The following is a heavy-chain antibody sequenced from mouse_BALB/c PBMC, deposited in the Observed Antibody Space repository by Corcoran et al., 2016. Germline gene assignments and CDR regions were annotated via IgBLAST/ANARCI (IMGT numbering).Heavy chain of an antibody. CDR2: INPSSGYT. V-gene: IGHV1-4*02. J-gene: IGHJ1*01. D-gene: IGHD3-3*01. Sequence: QVQLQQSAAELARPGASVQMSCKASGYTFTSYTMHWVKQRPGQGLEWIGYINPSSGYTEYNQKFKDKTTLTADKSSSTAYMQLSSLTSEDSAVYYCARGAGPYWYFDVWGAGTTVTVSS. CDR3: ARGAGPYWYFDV. CDR1: GYTFTSYT.